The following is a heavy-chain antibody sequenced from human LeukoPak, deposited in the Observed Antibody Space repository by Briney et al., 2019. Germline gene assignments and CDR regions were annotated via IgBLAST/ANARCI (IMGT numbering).Heavy chain of an antibody. CDR3: AKDRVGDYWFDP. CDR2: ISGSGGST. V-gene: IGHV3-23*01. CDR1: GFTFSSYA. J-gene: IGHJ5*02. D-gene: IGHD3-10*01. Sequence: GGSLRLSCAASGFTFSSYAMSWVRQAPGKGLEWASAISGSGGSTYYADSVKGRFTISRDNSKNTLYLQMNSLRAEDTAVYYCAKDRVGDYWFDPWGQGTLVTVSS.